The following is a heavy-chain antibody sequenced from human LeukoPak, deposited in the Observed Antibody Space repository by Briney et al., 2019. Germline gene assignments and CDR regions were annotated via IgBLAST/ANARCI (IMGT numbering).Heavy chain of an antibody. Sequence: SETLSLTCAVSGGSISSGGYSWSWTRQPPGKGLEWIVFIYPRGNIYYNQSLRGRVTISVDRSKNQFSLNLSSVTAADTAVYYCARVFTDAFDIWGQGTMVTVSS. CDR2: IYPRGNI. V-gene: IGHV4-30-2*01. J-gene: IGHJ3*02. CDR3: ARVFTDAFDI. D-gene: IGHD2-21*01. CDR1: GGSISSGGYS.